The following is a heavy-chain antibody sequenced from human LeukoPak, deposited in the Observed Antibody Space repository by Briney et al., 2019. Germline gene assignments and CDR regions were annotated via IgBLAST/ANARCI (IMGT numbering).Heavy chain of an antibody. CDR2: IYPGDSDT. Sequence: GESLKNSCKGSGYSFTSYWIGWVRQMPGKGLEWMGIIYPGDSDTRYSPSFQGQVTISADKSISTAYLQWSSLKASDTAMYYCARRDYGGNPYDAFDIWGQGTMVTVSS. V-gene: IGHV5-51*01. CDR3: ARRDYGGNPYDAFDI. D-gene: IGHD4-23*01. J-gene: IGHJ3*02. CDR1: GYSFTSYW.